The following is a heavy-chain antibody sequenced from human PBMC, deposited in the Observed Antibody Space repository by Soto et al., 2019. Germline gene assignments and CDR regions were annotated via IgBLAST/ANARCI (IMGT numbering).Heavy chain of an antibody. CDR3: ARGRNYDFWSGYPHYYGMDV. D-gene: IGHD3-3*01. CDR1: GYTFTGYY. Sequence: QVQLVQSGAEVKKPGASVKVSCKASGYTFTGYYMHWVRQAPGQGLEWMGWINPNSGGTNYAQKFQGRVTMTRDTSINTAYMELSRLRSDDTAVYYCARGRNYDFWSGYPHYYGMDVWGQGTTVTVSS. V-gene: IGHV1-2*02. CDR2: INPNSGGT. J-gene: IGHJ6*02.